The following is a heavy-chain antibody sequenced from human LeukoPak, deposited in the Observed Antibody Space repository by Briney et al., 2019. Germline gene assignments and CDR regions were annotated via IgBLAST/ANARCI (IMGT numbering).Heavy chain of an antibody. J-gene: IGHJ4*02. Sequence: GGSLRLSCAASGFTFSSYWMSWVRQAPGKGLEWVANIKQDGSEKYYVDSVKGRFTISRDNSKNTLYLQMNSLRAEDTAVYYCASRYCSGGSCYPFDYWGQGTLVTVSS. CDR1: GFTFSSYW. V-gene: IGHV3-7*01. CDR3: ASRYCSGGSCYPFDY. CDR2: IKQDGSEK. D-gene: IGHD2-15*01.